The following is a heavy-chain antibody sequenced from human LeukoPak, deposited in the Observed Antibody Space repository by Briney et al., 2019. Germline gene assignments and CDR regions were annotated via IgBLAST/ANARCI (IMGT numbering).Heavy chain of an antibody. CDR3: ARAHDFWSGRTYYFDY. D-gene: IGHD3-3*01. CDR2: IRYDGSNK. V-gene: IGHV3-30*02. J-gene: IGHJ4*02. Sequence: PGGSLTLSCAASGFSFSIHGMGWVRQAPGKGLEWVAFIRYDGSNKYYADFVKGRFTISRDDSKNTLYLQMKSLRAEDTAVYYCARAHDFWSGRTYYFDYWGQGTPVTVSS. CDR1: GFSFSIHG.